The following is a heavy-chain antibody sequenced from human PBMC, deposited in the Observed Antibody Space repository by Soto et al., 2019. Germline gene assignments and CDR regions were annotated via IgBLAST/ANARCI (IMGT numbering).Heavy chain of an antibody. CDR2: IIPILGIA. J-gene: IGHJ3*02. Sequence: SVKVSCKASGGTFSSYTISWVRQAPGQGLEWMGRIIPILGIANYAQKFQGRVTITADKSTSTAYMELSSLRSEDTAVYYCASPGMVRGVDDAFDIWGQGTMVTVSS. V-gene: IGHV1-69*02. CDR3: ASPGMVRGVDDAFDI. CDR1: GGTFSSYT. D-gene: IGHD3-10*01.